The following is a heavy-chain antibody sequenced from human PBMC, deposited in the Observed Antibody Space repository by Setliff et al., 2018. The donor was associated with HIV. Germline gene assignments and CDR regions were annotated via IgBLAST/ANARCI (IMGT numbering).Heavy chain of an antibody. D-gene: IGHD6-19*01. CDR3: ARQSQWLVRGFDY. J-gene: IGHJ4*02. Sequence: PSETLSLTCTVSGGSISSYYWSWIRQPPGKGLEWIGYSYTSGSTNYNPSLKSRVTISVDTSKNQFSLKLSSVTAADTAVYYCARQSQWLVRGFDYWGQGTLVTVSS. CDR1: GGSISSYY. CDR2: SYTSGST. V-gene: IGHV4-4*09.